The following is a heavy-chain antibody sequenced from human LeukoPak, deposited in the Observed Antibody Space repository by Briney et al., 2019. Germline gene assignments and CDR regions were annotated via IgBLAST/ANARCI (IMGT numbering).Heavy chain of an antibody. CDR1: GYTFSSYA. V-gene: IGHV3-23*01. Sequence: GGSLRLSCTASGYTFSSYAMSWVRQAPGKGLEWVSAISGSGGSTYYADSVKGRFTISRDNSKNTLYLQMNSLRAEDTAVYYCAKSSGYSYGSIDYWGQGTLVTVSS. CDR2: ISGSGGST. CDR3: AKSSGYSYGSIDY. J-gene: IGHJ4*02. D-gene: IGHD5-18*01.